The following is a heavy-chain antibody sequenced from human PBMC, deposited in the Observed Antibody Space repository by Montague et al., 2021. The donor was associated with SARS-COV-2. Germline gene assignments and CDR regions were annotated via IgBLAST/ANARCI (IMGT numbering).Heavy chain of an antibody. Sequence: SETLSLTCAVYGGSFSTYYWAWIRQSPGKGLEWIGNIDHSGNTNYNPSPTSRVPITVDTSSSQFSLYLTLVTAADAAVYYCARDQTVLEWVWYGMDVWGPGTTVTVSS. CDR1: GGSFSTYY. CDR2: IDHSGNT. D-gene: IGHD3-3*01. V-gene: IGHV4-34*01. J-gene: IGHJ6*02. CDR3: ARDQTVLEWVWYGMDV.